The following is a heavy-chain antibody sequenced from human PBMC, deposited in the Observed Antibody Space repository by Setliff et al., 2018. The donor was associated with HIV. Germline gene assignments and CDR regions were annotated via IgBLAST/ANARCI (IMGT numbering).Heavy chain of an antibody. CDR3: VRAAAGLDI. CDR2: TTNKANNYIR. CDR1: GFTLSDYY. J-gene: IGHJ4*02. Sequence: PGGSLRLSCAASGFTLSDYYIDWVRQAPGKGLEWVGRTTNKANNYIREYAASVQGRFTISRDDSKSIAYLQMNSLKTEDTALYYCVRAAAGLDIWSQGIRVTVSS. V-gene: IGHV3-72*01.